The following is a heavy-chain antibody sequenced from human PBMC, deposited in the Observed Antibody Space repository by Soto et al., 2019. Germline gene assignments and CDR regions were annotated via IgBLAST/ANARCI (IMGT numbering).Heavy chain of an antibody. J-gene: IGHJ4*02. CDR3: ARHIKQLVQNQKPGAVDY. Sequence: SETLSLTCTVSGGSISSYYWSWIRQPPGKGLEWIGYIYYSGSTNYNPSLKSRVTISVDTSKNQFSLKLSSVTAADTAVYYCARHIKQLVQNQKPGAVDYWGQGTLVTVSS. CDR2: IYYSGST. CDR1: GGSISSYY. D-gene: IGHD6-6*01. V-gene: IGHV4-59*08.